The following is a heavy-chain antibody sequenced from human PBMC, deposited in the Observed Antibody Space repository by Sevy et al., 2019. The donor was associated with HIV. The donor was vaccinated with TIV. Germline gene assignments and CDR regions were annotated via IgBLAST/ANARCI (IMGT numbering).Heavy chain of an antibody. CDR3: ARDLAGGYYYGRDYFDY. D-gene: IGHD3-22*01. V-gene: IGHV3-7*03. Sequence: GGSLRLSCAASGFTFSSYWMSWVRQAPGKGLEWVANIKQDGSEKYYVDSVKGRFTISRDNAKNSLYLQMNSLRAEDTAVYYCARDLAGGYYYGRDYFDYWGQGTLVTVSS. CDR1: GFTFSSYW. CDR2: IKQDGSEK. J-gene: IGHJ4*02.